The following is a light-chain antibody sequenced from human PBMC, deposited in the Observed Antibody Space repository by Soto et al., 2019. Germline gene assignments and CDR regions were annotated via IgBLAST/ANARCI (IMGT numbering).Light chain of an antibody. Sequence: QSALTQPPSASGSPGQSVTISCTGNSNDVGHSSFISWYQQHPGKGPNLLIYEVSKRPSGVPDRFSGSKSGNTASLSVSGLQDEDEADYFCNAQADNGKHVFGTGTKLTVL. V-gene: IGLV2-8*01. J-gene: IGLJ1*01. CDR1: SNDVGHSSF. CDR2: EVS. CDR3: NAQADNGKHV.